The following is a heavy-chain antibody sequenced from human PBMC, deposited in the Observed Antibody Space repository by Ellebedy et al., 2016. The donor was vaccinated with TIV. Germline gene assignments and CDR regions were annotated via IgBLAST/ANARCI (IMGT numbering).Heavy chain of an antibody. CDR2: IQTGGDT. V-gene: IGHV3-53*01. CDR1: GFTVSYTY. J-gene: IGHJ3*02. D-gene: IGHD1-20*01. Sequence: GESLKISCAASGFTVSYTYMNWVRQGPGKGLEWVSVIQTGGDTYYADSVKGRFTISRDSSKNTVFLQMNSLRAEDTAIYYWSRRISGTYGDDACDIWGQGTMVTVSS. CDR3: SRRISGTYGDDACDI.